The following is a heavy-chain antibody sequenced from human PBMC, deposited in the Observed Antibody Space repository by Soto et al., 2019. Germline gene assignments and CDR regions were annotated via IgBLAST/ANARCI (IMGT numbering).Heavy chain of an antibody. CDR3: ARVPFLDYYYFDY. J-gene: IGHJ4*02. V-gene: IGHV1-8*01. CDR2: MNPKSGNV. D-gene: IGHD3-3*01. CDR1: GYTFTNYD. Sequence: GASVKVSCKASGYTFTNYDFNWVRQVTGQGLEWMGWMNPKSGNVGYAQKFQGRVTMTRNNSINTAYMELSSLGSEDTAVYYCARVPFLDYYYFDYWGQGTPVTVSS.